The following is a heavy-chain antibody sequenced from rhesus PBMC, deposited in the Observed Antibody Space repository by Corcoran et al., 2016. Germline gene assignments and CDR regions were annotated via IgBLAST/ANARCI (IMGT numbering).Heavy chain of an antibody. J-gene: IGHJ4*01. CDR2: ISGMGGST. CDR3: ARLYTGYYHY. V-gene: IGHV4-173*01. CDR1: GGSISSNY. D-gene: IGHD3-3*01. Sequence: QVQLQESGPGLVKPSETLSLTCAVSGGSISSNYWSWIRQPPGKGLEWIGRISGMGGSTDYHPPLQNRVTISTDTSKTQFSLRLSTVTAADTAVYYCARLYTGYYHYWGQGVLVTVSS.